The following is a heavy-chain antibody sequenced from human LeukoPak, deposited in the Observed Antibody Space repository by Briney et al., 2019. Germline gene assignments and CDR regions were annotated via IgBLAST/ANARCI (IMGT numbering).Heavy chain of an antibody. Sequence: GGSLRLSCAASGFTFSSYSMNWVRQAPGKGLEWVSSISSSSSYIYYADSVKGRFTISRDNAKNSLYLQMNSLRAEDTAVYYCARAGATNWFDPWGQGTLVTASS. CDR3: ARAGATNWFDP. CDR2: ISSSSSYI. D-gene: IGHD1-26*01. J-gene: IGHJ5*02. CDR1: GFTFSSYS. V-gene: IGHV3-21*01.